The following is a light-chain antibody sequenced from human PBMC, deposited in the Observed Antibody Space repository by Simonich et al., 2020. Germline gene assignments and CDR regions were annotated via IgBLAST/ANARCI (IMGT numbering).Light chain of an antibody. CDR2: EGR. V-gene: IGLV2-23*01. CDR3: CSYAGSSNWV. Sequence: QSALTQPASVSGSPGQSITISCTGTSSDVGSYNLVSWYQQHPGKAPKLMIYEGRKRPSGVSNRFSGSKSGNTASQTISGLQAEDEADYYCCSYAGSSNWVFGGGTKLTVL. CDR1: SSDVGSYNL. J-gene: IGLJ3*02.